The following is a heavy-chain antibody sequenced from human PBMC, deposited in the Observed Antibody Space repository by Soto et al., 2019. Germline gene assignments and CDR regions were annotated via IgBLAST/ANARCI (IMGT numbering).Heavy chain of an antibody. CDR2: IKEDGSEK. Sequence: SLRLSCAASGFTFSSYWMNWVRQAPGRGLEWVANIKEDGSEKYYVDSVKGRFTISRDNAKNSLFLQMNRLRAEDTAVYYCARVHYDYFWPQGWFDPWGQGTLVTVSS. V-gene: IGHV3-7*03. CDR1: GFTFSSYW. D-gene: IGHD3-16*01. J-gene: IGHJ5*02. CDR3: ARVHYDYFWPQGWFDP.